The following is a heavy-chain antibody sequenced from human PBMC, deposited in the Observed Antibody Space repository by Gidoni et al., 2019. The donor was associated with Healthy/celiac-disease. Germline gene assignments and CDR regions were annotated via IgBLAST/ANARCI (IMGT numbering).Heavy chain of an antibody. D-gene: IGHD3-22*01. CDR2: ISSSSSYT. CDR3: ARSLRAPLPEDTYYYDSSGYPYFDY. Sequence: FSDYYMSWLRQAPGKGLEWVSYISSSSSYTNYADSVKGRFTISRDNAKNSLYLQMNSLRAEDTAVYYCARSLRAPLPEDTYYYDSSGYPYFDYWGQGTLVTVSS. CDR1: FSDYY. V-gene: IGHV3-11*06. J-gene: IGHJ4*02.